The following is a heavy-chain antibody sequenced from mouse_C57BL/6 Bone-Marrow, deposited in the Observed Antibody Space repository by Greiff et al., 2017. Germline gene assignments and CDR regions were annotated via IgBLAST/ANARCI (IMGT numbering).Heavy chain of an antibody. D-gene: IGHD2-4*01. CDR1: GFTFSSYT. V-gene: IGHV5-9*01. CDR3: ARRGITTFAY. Sequence: EVQGVESGGGLVKPGGSLKLSCAASGFTFSSYTMSWVRQTPEKRLEWVATISGGGGNTYYPDSVKGRFTISRDNAKNTLYLQMSSLRSEDTALYYCARRGITTFAYWGQGTLVTVSA. CDR2: ISGGGGNT. J-gene: IGHJ3*01.